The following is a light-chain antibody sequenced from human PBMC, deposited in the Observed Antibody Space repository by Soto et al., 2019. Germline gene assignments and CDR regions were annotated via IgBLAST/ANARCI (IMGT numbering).Light chain of an antibody. CDR2: EVS. CDR1: STDFVSYNR. V-gene: IGLV2-18*02. CDR3: NSYSTLSNRV. Sequence: QSVLTQPPSVSGSPGQSVTISCTGTSTDFVSYNRVSWYQQPPGTAPKLMIYEVSKRPSGVPDRFSGSKSGNTASLTISGLQAADEANYYCNSYSTLSNRVFGTGTKVTVL. J-gene: IGLJ1*01.